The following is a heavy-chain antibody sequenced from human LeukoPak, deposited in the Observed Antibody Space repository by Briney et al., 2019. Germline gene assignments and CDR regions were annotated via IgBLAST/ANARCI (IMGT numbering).Heavy chain of an antibody. CDR3: ARSSAWSPFDY. V-gene: IGHV4-61*08. D-gene: IGHD6-19*01. CDR1: GGSVSSDGYY. CDR2: ISFSGNT. J-gene: IGHJ4*02. Sequence: SETLSLTCTVSGGSVSSDGYYWSWIRQPPGKGLEWMGYISFSGNTNYNPSLKSRVTISLDPSKNQFSLKLSSVPATDPAVYYCARSSAWSPFDYWGQGTLVTVSS.